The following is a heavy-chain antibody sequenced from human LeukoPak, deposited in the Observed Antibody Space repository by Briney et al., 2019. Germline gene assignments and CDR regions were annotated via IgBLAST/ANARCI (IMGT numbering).Heavy chain of an antibody. CDR3: ARQSRYSSSSYEMNWFDP. Sequence: GESLKISCKGSGYSFTSYWIGWVRQMPGKGLEWMGIIYPGDSDTRYSPSFQGQVTISADKSISTAYLQWSSLKASDTAMYYCARQSRYSSSSYEMNWFDPWGQGTLVTVSS. J-gene: IGHJ5*02. CDR2: IYPGDSDT. V-gene: IGHV5-51*01. D-gene: IGHD6-6*01. CDR1: GYSFTSYW.